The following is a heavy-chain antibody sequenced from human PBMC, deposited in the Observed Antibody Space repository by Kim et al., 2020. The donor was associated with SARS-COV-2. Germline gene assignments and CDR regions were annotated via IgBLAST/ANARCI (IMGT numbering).Heavy chain of an antibody. CDR3: ARARGVGEP. Sequence: GGSLRLSCVASGFTFSEYAMHWVRQAPGKGLEWVAVIAYDGKNMYYADSLKGRFTISRDNSRNTLYLELNRVRPEDTAVYYCARARGVGEPWGQGTLVTVSS. CDR2: IAYDGKNM. D-gene: IGHD3-10*01. V-gene: IGHV3-30*04. CDR1: GFTFSEYA. J-gene: IGHJ5*02.